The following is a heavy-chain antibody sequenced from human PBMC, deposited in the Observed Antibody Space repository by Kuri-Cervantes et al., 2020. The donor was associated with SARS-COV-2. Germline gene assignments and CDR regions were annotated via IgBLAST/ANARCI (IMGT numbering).Heavy chain of an antibody. D-gene: IGHD2/OR15-2a*01. CDR3: ARPTTFSNFFDY. J-gene: IGHJ4*02. CDR2: IWHDGTNN. V-gene: IGHV3-33*08. CDR1: GFVFSDFG. Sequence: LSLTCATSGFVFSDFGMHWVRQAPGKGLEWVAHIWHDGTNNKYADSVRGRFTVSRDNSKNTLYLQMTSLTVEDTAVYYCARPTTFSNFFDYWGQGALVTVSS.